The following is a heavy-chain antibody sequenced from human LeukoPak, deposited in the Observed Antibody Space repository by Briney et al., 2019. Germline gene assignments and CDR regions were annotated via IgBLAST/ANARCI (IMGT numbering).Heavy chain of an antibody. J-gene: IGHJ4*02. CDR3: ARENIRDLGVFDY. CDR1: GGTFSSYA. D-gene: IGHD3-16*01. Sequence: GASVKVSCKASGGTFSSYAISWVRQAPGQGLEWMGGIIPIFGTANYAQKFQGRVTITADESTSTAYMGLSSLRSEDTAVYYCARENIRDLGVFDYWGQGTLVTVSS. V-gene: IGHV1-69*01. CDR2: IIPIFGTA.